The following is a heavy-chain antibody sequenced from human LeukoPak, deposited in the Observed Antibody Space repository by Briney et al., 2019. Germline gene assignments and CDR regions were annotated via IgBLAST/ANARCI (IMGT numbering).Heavy chain of an antibody. J-gene: IGHJ4*02. D-gene: IGHD5-24*01. CDR1: GFTFSSYG. CDR3: ASLGEMATISDY. V-gene: IGHV3-30*02. Sequence: PGGSLRLSCAASGFTFSSYGMHWVRQAPGKGLEWVAFIRYDGSNKYYADSVKGRFTISRDNSKNTLYLQMNSLRAEDTAVYYCASLGEMATISDYWGQGTLVTVSS. CDR2: IRYDGSNK.